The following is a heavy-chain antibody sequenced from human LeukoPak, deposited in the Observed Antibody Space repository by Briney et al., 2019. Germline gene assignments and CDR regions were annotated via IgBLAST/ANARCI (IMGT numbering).Heavy chain of an antibody. D-gene: IGHD3-22*01. V-gene: IGHV1-2*02. CDR1: GYTFTGYY. CDR2: INPNSGGT. J-gene: IGHJ4*02. CDR3: ARSGHYYDSSGYYDY. Sequence: ASVKVSCKASGYTFTGYYMHWVRQAPGQGLEWMGWINPNSGGTNYAQKFQSRVTMTRDTSISTAYMELSRLRSDDTAVYYCARSGHYYDSSGYYDYWGQGTLVTVSS.